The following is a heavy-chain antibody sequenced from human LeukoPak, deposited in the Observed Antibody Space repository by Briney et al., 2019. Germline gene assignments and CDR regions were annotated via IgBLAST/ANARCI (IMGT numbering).Heavy chain of an antibody. CDR3: ARDSYDSSGYYWFDP. V-gene: IGHV1-3*01. Sequence: GASVKVSCKASGYTFTSYAMHWVRQAPGQRLEWMGWINAGNGNTKYSQKFQGRVTITRDTSASTAYMELSSLRSEDTAVYYCARDSYDSSGYYWFDPWGQGTLVTVSS. D-gene: IGHD3-22*01. J-gene: IGHJ5*02. CDR2: INAGNGNT. CDR1: GYTFTSYA.